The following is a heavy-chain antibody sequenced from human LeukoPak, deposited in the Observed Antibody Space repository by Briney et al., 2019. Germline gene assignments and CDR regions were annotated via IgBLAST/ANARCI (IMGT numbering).Heavy chain of an antibody. Sequence: VASVKVSCKASRYTFTGYYMHWVRQAPGQGPEWMGWINPHSGGTNYAQKFEGRVIMTRDTSISTAYMELSSLRSDDTAIYYCARMTYSSRSFDPWGQGTLVTVSS. CDR1: RYTFTGYY. V-gene: IGHV1-2*02. D-gene: IGHD2-2*01. J-gene: IGHJ5*02. CDR3: ARMTYSSRSFDP. CDR2: INPHSGGT.